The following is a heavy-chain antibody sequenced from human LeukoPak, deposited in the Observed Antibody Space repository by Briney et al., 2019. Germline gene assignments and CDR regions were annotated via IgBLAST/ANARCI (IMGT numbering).Heavy chain of an antibody. J-gene: IGHJ6*03. V-gene: IGHV4-59*01. D-gene: IGHD3-22*01. CDR2: IYYSGST. CDR3: ARSSEGRYYYDSSGYSYYYYMDV. Sequence: SETLSLTCTVSGGSTSSYYWGWIRQPPGKGLEWIGSIYYSGSTHYNPSLKSRVTISVDTSKNQFSLKLSSVTAADTAVYYCARSSEGRYYYDSSGYSYYYYMDVWGKGTTVTISS. CDR1: GGSTSSYY.